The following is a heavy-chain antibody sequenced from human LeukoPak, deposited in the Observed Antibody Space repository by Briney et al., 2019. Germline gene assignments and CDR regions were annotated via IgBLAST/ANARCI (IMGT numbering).Heavy chain of an antibody. D-gene: IGHD2/OR15-2a*01. J-gene: IGHJ4*02. CDR2: ISTYTGNT. Sequence: ASVKVSCKASGYTFTNYGISWVRQAPGQGLEWMGWISTYTGNTNFARKLQGRVTMTTDTSTSTAYMELRSQTSDDTAVYYCARVRNRGRIDYWGQGTLVTVSS. CDR1: GYTFTNYG. V-gene: IGHV1-18*01. CDR3: ARVRNRGRIDY.